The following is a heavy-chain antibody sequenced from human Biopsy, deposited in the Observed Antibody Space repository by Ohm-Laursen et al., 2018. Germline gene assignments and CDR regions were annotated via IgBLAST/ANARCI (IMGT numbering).Heavy chain of an antibody. CDR1: RDSISNYY. CDR3: ARDSRGGHLNTTLITGKNLDS. J-gene: IGHJ4*02. V-gene: IGHV4-59*01. CDR2: IYYTGST. D-gene: IGHD3-16*01. Sequence: GTPSLTCTVSRDSISNYYWTWIRQSPGKGLEWIGYIYYTGSTNYNPSVKSRVTISVDTSKNQFSLKLNSVTAADTAVYFCARDSRGGHLNTTLITGKNLDSWGQGIPVTVSS.